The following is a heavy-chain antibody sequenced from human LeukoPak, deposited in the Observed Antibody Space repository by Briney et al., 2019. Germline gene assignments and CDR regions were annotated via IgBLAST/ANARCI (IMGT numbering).Heavy chain of an antibody. CDR1: GRSISSYY. CDR3: ARVMIDYFDY. J-gene: IGHJ4*02. D-gene: IGHD3-22*01. Sequence: SETLSLTCTVSGRSISSYYWSWIRQPPGKGLEWIGYIYYSGSTNYNPSLKSRVTISVDTSKNQFSLKLSSVTAADTAVYYCARVMIDYFDYWGQGTLVTVSS. V-gene: IGHV4-59*01. CDR2: IYYSGST.